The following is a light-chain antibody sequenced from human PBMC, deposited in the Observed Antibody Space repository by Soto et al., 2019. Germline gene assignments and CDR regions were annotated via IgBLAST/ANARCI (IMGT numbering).Light chain of an antibody. CDR1: QSVSSSY. V-gene: IGKV3-20*01. CDR3: QQYGSKPYT. J-gene: IGKJ2*01. CDR2: GAS. Sequence: ETVLTQSPGTLSLSPGERATLSCRASQSVSSSYLAWYQHKPGQAPRLLIYGASSRATGIPDRFSGSGSGTDFTLTIRRLEPEDFAEYYCQQYGSKPYTFGQGTKLEIK.